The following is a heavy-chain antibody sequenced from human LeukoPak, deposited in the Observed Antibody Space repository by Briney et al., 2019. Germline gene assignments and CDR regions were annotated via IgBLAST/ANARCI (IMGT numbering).Heavy chain of an antibody. CDR2: IYYSGNT. CDR3: TRLYYYDSSGYYPIDAFDI. J-gene: IGHJ3*02. D-gene: IGHD3-22*01. CDR1: GGSISSSSYN. Sequence: SETLYLTCTVSGGSISSSSYNWGWVRQPPGKGLEWIGSIYYSGNTYYNPSLNSRITISVDTSKNQFSLKLSSVTAADTAVYYCTRLYYYDSSGYYPIDAFDIWGQGTMVTVSS. V-gene: IGHV4-39*07.